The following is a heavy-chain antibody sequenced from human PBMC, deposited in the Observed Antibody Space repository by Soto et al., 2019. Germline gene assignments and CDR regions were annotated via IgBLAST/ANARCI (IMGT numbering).Heavy chain of an antibody. CDR3: AKEGIAAAHGPWFDP. V-gene: IGHV3-30*18. D-gene: IGHD6-13*01. CDR1: GFTFSSYG. Sequence: GGSLRLSCAASGFTFSSYGMHWVRQAPGKGLEWVAVISYDGSNKYYADSVKGRFTISRDNSKNTLYLQMNSLRAEDTAVYYCAKEGIAAAHGPWFDPWGQGTLVTVSS. J-gene: IGHJ5*02. CDR2: ISYDGSNK.